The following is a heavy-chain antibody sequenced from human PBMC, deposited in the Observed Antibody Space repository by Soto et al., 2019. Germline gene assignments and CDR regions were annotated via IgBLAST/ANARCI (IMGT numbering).Heavy chain of an antibody. Sequence: SETLSLTCTVSGGSISSSSYYWGWIRQPPGKGLEWIGSIYYSGSTYYSPSLKSRVTISVDTSKNQLSLQLRSVTAADTAVYFCSPQVSSGWYYDKWGQRTLVTFSS. CDR2: IYYSGST. D-gene: IGHD6-19*01. V-gene: IGHV4-39*01. J-gene: IGHJ4*02. CDR1: GGSISSSSYY. CDR3: SPQVSSGWYYDK.